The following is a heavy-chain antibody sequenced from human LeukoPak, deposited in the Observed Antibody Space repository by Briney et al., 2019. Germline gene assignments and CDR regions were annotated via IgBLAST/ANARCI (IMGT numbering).Heavy chain of an antibody. CDR3: LRHLPFSGSYYFHY. J-gene: IGHJ4*02. V-gene: IGHV5-51*01. CDR1: GYTFTSYW. CDR2: ISPVDSDT. Sequence: GESLKISCKGSGYTFTSYWIGWVRQMPGKGLEWLVSISPVDSDTRYSPSFQGQVTISADKSISTAYLQWSSLKASDTAMYYCLRHLPFSGSYYFHYWVQGTLVSVSS. D-gene: IGHD1-26*01.